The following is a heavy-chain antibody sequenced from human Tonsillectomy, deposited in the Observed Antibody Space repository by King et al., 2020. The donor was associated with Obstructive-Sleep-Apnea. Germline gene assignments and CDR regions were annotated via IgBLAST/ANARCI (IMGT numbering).Heavy chain of an antibody. CDR2: ISYDGSDK. CDR3: ARALPSIKLGSDYGGNAFDF. D-gene: IGHD4-17*01. Sequence: VQLVESGGGVVQPGRSLRLSCAASGFTFKTYAMHWVRQAPGKGLEWVAVISYDGSDKFYAGAVEGRFTFSRDNSRNTMYLQMNSLRSEDTGVYYCARALPSIKLGSDYGGNAFDFWGQGTMVTVSS. J-gene: IGHJ3*01. CDR1: GFTFKTYA. V-gene: IGHV3-30*04.